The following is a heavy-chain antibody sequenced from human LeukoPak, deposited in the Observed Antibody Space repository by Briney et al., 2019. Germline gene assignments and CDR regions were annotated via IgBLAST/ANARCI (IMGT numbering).Heavy chain of an antibody. D-gene: IGHD2-2*01. CDR1: GGSISSSSYY. J-gene: IGHJ5*02. CDR3: ARRGYCSSTSCYEYWFDR. CDR2: IYYSGST. V-gene: IGHV4-39*01. Sequence: PSETLSLTCTVSGGSISSSSYYWGWIRQPPGKGLEWIGIIYYSGSTCYNPSLKSRLTISVDTSKNQFSLKLSSVTATDTAVYYCARRGYCSSTSCYEYWFDRWGQGTLVTVSS.